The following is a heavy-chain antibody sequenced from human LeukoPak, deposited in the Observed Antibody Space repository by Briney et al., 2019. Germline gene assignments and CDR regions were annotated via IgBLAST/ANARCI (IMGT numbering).Heavy chain of an antibody. Sequence: GSVKVSCKASGYTFTSYGISWVRQAPGQGLEWMGWISAYNGNTNYAQKLQGRVTMTTDTSTSTAYMELRSLTSDDTAVYYCARVTGYMIEDYFDYWGQGTLVTVSS. CDR1: GYTFTSYG. CDR3: ARVTGYMIEDYFDY. J-gene: IGHJ4*02. CDR2: ISAYNGNT. D-gene: IGHD3-22*01. V-gene: IGHV1-18*01.